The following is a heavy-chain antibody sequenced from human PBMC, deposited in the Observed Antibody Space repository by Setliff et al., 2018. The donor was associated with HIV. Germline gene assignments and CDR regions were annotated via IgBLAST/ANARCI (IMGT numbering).Heavy chain of an antibody. CDR1: GYSFTTYW. CDR3: ARHNRLLDY. D-gene: IGHD2-21*02. CDR2: IYPRDSDT. J-gene: IGHJ4*02. V-gene: IGHV5-51*01. Sequence: PGESLKISCKTSGYSFTTYWIGWVRQIPGKGLEWMGIIYPRDSDTTYSPSFEDQVIMSVDKSVSTAYLQWSSLKASDTAMYYCARHNRLLDYWGQGTLVTVSS.